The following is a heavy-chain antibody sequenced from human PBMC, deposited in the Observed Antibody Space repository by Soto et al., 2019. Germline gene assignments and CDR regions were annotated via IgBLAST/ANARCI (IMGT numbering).Heavy chain of an antibody. Sequence: GGSLRLSCVASGFTVDDYAMHWVRQAPGKVLEWVSGISANGDTIDYADSVKGRFTISRDNAKNSLFLQMNSLRPEDTALYYCAKDMKWGGMTTIHYFDSWGQGT. CDR2: ISANGDTI. CDR1: GFTVDDYA. D-gene: IGHD4-17*01. V-gene: IGHV3-9*01. CDR3: AKDMKWGGMTTIHYFDS. J-gene: IGHJ4*02.